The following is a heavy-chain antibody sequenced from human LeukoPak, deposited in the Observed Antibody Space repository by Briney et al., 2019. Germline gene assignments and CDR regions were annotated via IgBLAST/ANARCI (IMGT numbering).Heavy chain of an antibody. CDR2: INTNTGNP. D-gene: IGHD6-19*01. CDR1: GYTFTSYA. V-gene: IGHV7-4-1*02. CDR3: ASGGQGSGWYDPLLGHHAFDI. J-gene: IGHJ3*02. Sequence: ASVKVSCKASGYTFTSYAMNWVRQAPGQGLEWMGWINTNTGNPTYAQGFTGRFVFSLDTSVSTAYLQISSLKASDTAMYYCASGGQGSGWYDPLLGHHAFDIWGQGTMVTVSS.